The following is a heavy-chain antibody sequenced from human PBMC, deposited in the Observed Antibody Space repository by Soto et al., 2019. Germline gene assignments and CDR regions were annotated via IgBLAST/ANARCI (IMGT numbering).Heavy chain of an antibody. V-gene: IGHV4-39*01. Sequence: SETLSLSCTVSGGSISSSSYYWGWIRQPPGKGLEWIGSIYYSGSTYYNPSLKSRVTISVDTSKNQFSLKLTSVTAADTAVYYCARQEITMVRAFNWFDPWGQGTLVTVSS. CDR1: GGSISSSSYY. D-gene: IGHD3-10*01. CDR3: ARQEITMVRAFNWFDP. J-gene: IGHJ5*02. CDR2: IYYSGST.